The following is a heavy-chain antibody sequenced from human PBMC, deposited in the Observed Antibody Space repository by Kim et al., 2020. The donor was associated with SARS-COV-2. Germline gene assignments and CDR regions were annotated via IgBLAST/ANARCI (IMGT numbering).Heavy chain of an antibody. D-gene: IGHD3-16*01. CDR3: ARDGGFANHDWYFAL. J-gene: IGHJ2*01. Sequence: GGSLRLSCAASGFNFRNYFMNWVRQAPGKGPVWISRITDTGRTPSYADSVKGRFTTSRDNTKNTLDLEMTSLRAEDTAIYYCARDGGFANHDWYFALWGRGPLVTASS. CDR2: ITDTGRTP. CDR1: GFNFRNYF. V-gene: IGHV3-74*01.